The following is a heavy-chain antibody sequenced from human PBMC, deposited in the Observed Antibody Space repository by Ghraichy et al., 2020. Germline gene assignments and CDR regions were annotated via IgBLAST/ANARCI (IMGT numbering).Heavy chain of an antibody. V-gene: IGHV1-18*04. CDR1: GYTFTSYG. Sequence: ASVKVSCKASGYTFTSYGISWVRQAPGQGLEWMGWISAYNGNTNDAQNLQGRVTMTTDTSTSTAYMELRSLRSDDTAVYYCARGRYSNSPGDYWGQGTLVTVSS. D-gene: IGHD4-11*01. CDR3: ARGRYSNSPGDY. CDR2: ISAYNGNT. J-gene: IGHJ4*02.